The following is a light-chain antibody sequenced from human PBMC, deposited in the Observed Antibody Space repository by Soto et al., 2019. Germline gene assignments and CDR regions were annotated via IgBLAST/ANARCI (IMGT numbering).Light chain of an antibody. J-gene: IGLJ2*01. Sequence: QSVLTQPPSASGSPGQSVTISCSGTSNDVGGYNHVSWYQQHPGKVPKLIIYEVTERPSGVPDRFSGSKSGSTASLTVSGLQAEDEADYYCSSYAGGDNYVIFGGGTKVTVL. V-gene: IGLV2-8*01. CDR3: SSYAGGDNYVI. CDR2: EVT. CDR1: SNDVGGYNH.